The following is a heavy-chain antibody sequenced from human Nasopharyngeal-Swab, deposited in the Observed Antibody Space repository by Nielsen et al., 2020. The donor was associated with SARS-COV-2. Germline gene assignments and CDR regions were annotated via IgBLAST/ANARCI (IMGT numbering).Heavy chain of an antibody. J-gene: IGHJ5*02. CDR1: GGTFSSYA. V-gene: IGHV1-69*13. CDR3: AREGGSGSYFGWFDP. D-gene: IGHD1-26*01. Sequence: SGKVSCKASGGTFSSYAIIWVRQAPGQGLEWMGGIIPIFGTANYAQKFKGRVTITADESTSTAYMELSSLRSEDTAVYYCAREGGSGSYFGWFDPWGQGTLVTVSS. CDR2: IIPIFGTA.